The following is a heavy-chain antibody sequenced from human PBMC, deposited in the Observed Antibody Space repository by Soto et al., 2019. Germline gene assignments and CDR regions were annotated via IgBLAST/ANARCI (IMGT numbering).Heavy chain of an antibody. CDR2: IIPLFGTP. J-gene: IGHJ4*02. Sequence: QVQLVQSGAEVKKPGSSVKVSCKASGGIFSTYAISWLRQAPGQGLEWMGGIIPLFGTPNYAQRFQGRVTITADESTSTAYMELSRLTYEDTAVYYCARDRDDYGSGNYYNRIDFWGQGTLVTVSS. D-gene: IGHD3-10*01. CDR1: GGIFSTYA. V-gene: IGHV1-69*01. CDR3: ARDRDDYGSGNYYNRIDF.